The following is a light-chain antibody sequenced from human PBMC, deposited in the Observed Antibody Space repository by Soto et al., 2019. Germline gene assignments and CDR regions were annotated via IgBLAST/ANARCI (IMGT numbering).Light chain of an antibody. J-gene: IGKJ5*01. Sequence: TVMTQSPATLSVSPGERATLSCRASQGLGTNLAWYQQRPGQAPRLLIYGAFNRATGIPARFSGSGSGTDFTLTISSLEPEDSAVYYCQQRNVWPPVTFGQGTRLEIK. V-gene: IGKV3-11*01. CDR1: QGLGTN. CDR3: QQRNVWPPVT. CDR2: GAF.